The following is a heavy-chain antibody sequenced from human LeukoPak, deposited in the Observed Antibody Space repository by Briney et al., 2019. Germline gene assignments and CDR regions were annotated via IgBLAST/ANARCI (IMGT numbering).Heavy chain of an antibody. J-gene: IGHJ4*02. CDR1: GYTFTGYY. V-gene: IGHV1-2*02. D-gene: IGHD3-10*02. Sequence: ASVKVSCKASGYTFTGYYMHWVRQAPGQGLEWMGWINPNSGGTNYAQKFQGRVTMTRDTSISTVYMELSRLRSDDTAVYYCARGAGLFGEPEGDDYWGQGTLVTVSS. CDR3: ARGAGLFGEPEGDDY. CDR2: INPNSGGT.